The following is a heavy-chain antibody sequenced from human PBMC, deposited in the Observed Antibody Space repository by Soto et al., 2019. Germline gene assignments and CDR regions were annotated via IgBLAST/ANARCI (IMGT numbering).Heavy chain of an antibody. CDR2: IYASGSP. CDR1: GGSISVYY. D-gene: IGHD1-26*01. CDR3: ARGVGSSPPRY. Sequence: SETLSLTCTISGGSISVYYWSWARQPPGHELEWIGYIYASGSPYYNPSLRSRVTISADTSKNQISLKLTSPTAAETAVYYCARGVGSSPPRYWGRGTLVTVSS. J-gene: IGHJ4*01. V-gene: IGHV4-59*01.